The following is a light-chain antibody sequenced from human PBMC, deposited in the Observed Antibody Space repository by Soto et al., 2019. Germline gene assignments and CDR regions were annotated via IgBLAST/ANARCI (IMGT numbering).Light chain of an antibody. Sequence: QSALTQPASVSGSPGQSITISCTGTSSDVGSYNLVSWYQQHPGKAPKLMIYEVSKRPSGVSNRFSGSKSGNTASLTISGLQAEDEADYYCCSYAGSSILHVFRTVTKVTVL. CDR2: EVS. J-gene: IGLJ1*01. CDR3: CSYAGSSILHV. V-gene: IGLV2-23*02. CDR1: SSDVGSYNL.